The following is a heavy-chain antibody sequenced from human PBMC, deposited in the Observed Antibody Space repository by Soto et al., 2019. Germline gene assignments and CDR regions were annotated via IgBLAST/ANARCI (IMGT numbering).Heavy chain of an antibody. CDR1: GYTFTSYG. CDR3: ASHLHSSSWTLFDY. Sequence: QVQLVQSGAEVKKPGASVKVSCKASGYTFTSYGISWVRQAPGQGLEWMGWISAYNGNTNYAQNLQGRVTMTTDTSTSTAYMELRSLGSDDTAVYYCASHLHSSSWTLFDYWGQGPLVHVSS. CDR2: ISAYNGNT. J-gene: IGHJ4*02. D-gene: IGHD6-13*01. V-gene: IGHV1-18*01.